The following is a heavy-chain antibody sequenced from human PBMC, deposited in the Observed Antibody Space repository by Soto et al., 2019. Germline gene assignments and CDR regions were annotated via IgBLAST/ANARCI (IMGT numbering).Heavy chain of an antibody. Sequence: LRLSCVASGFTFNNCGMHWVRQAPGKGLEWVAVISYDGSNKYYADSVKGRFTISRDNSKNTLYLQMNSLRPEDTAVYYCAKSGLAAMALNYYYGMDVWGQGTTVTVS. CDR3: AKSGLAAMALNYYYGMDV. D-gene: IGHD5-18*01. CDR2: ISYDGSNK. V-gene: IGHV3-30*18. CDR1: GFTFNNCG. J-gene: IGHJ6*02.